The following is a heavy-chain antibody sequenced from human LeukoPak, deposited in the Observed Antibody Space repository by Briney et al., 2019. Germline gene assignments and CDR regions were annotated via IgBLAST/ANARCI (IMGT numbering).Heavy chain of an antibody. J-gene: IGHJ5*02. Sequence: KGGESRKISGKGSGYSFTNYWIGGVRQMPGKGLEWIGIIYPVDSDTRYSPSFPAQVTISAAKSISTAYLQRSSLKASHTAMYYCARRVYSSSWYWFDPWGQGTLVTVSS. CDR2: IYPVDSDT. CDR1: GYSFTNYW. CDR3: ARRVYSSSWYWFDP. D-gene: IGHD6-13*01. V-gene: IGHV5-51*01.